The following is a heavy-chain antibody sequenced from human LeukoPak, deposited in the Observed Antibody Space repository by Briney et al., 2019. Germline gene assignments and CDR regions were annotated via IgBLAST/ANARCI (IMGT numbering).Heavy chain of an antibody. Sequence: EASVKVSCKASGYTFTSYGISWVRQAPGQGLEWMGWISAYNVNTNYAQKLQGRVTMTTDTSTSTAYMELRSLRSDDTAVYYCASFSYYYDSSGLKVYYFDYWGQGTLVTVSS. CDR1: GYTFTSYG. CDR3: ASFSYYYDSSGLKVYYFDY. V-gene: IGHV1-18*01. J-gene: IGHJ4*02. CDR2: ISAYNVNT. D-gene: IGHD3-22*01.